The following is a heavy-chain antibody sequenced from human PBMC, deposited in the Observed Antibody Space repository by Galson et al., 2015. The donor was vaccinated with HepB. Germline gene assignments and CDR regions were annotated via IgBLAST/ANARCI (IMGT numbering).Heavy chain of an antibody. CDR1: GFTFSNAW. V-gene: IGHV3-15*01. Sequence: SLRLSCAASGFTFSNAWMSWVRQAPGKGLEWVGRIKSKTDGGTTDYAAPVKGRFTISRDDSKNTLYLQMNSLKTEDTAVYYCTTVIGGVAGTRNRPGAFDIWGQGTMVTVSS. CDR3: TTVIGGVAGTRNRPGAFDI. D-gene: IGHD6-19*01. J-gene: IGHJ3*02. CDR2: IKSKTDGGTT.